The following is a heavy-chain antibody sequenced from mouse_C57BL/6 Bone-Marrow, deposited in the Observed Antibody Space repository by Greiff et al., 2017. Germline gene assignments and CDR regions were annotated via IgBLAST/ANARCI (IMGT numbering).Heavy chain of an antibody. CDR3: AREETGWAGFAY. D-gene: IGHD4-1*01. J-gene: IGHJ3*01. Sequence: QVQLQQPGAELVKPGASVKMSCKASGYTFTSYWITWVKQRPGQGLEWIGDIYPGSGSTNYNEKFKSKATLTVDTSSSPAYIQLSSLTSEDSAVYYGAREETGWAGFAYWGQGTLVTVSA. CDR1: GYTFTSYW. V-gene: IGHV1-55*01. CDR2: IYPGSGST.